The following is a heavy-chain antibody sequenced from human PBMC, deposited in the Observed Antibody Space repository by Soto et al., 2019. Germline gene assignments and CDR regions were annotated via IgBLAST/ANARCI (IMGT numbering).Heavy chain of an antibody. J-gene: IGHJ5*02. D-gene: IGHD3-10*01. CDR1: GETISTGGYT. CDR3: ARHKPTRGYYGSGSYYNWFAPPGFDP. Sequence: SETLCLTCDVSGETISTGGYTWAWIRKPPGKALEWIGHTYHSGNPYYNPSLKSRVIISVDRSKNQFSLKLSSVTAADTAVYYCARHKPTRGYYGSGSYYNWFAPPGFDPWGQGTLVTVSS. V-gene: IGHV4-30-2*01. CDR2: TYHSGNP.